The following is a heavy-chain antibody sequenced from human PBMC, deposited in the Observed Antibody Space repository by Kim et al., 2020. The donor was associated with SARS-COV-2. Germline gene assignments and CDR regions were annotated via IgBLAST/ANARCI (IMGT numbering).Heavy chain of an antibody. J-gene: IGHJ4*02. V-gene: IGHV3-48*02. CDR3: VRDMDSSSFSGDS. CDR2: ITSSSSTR. D-gene: IGHD6-6*01. CDR1: RFTFSSYS. Sequence: GGSLRLSCAASRFTFSSYSMNWVRQAPGKGLEWVSYITSSSSTRYYADSVKGRFTISRDNAKNSVYLQMNSLRDEDTAVYYCVRDMDSSSFSGDSWGQGT.